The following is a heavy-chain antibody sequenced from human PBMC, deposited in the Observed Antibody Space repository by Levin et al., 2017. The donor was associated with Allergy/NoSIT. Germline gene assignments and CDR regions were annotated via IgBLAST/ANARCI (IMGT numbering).Heavy chain of an antibody. D-gene: IGHD3-22*01. CDR3: ARLRYYYDSSGYNFFDY. J-gene: IGHJ4*02. CDR1: GGSISSSSYY. Sequence: SQTLSLTCTVSGGSISSSSYYWGWIRQPPGKGLEWIGSIYYSGSTYYNPSLKSRVTISVDTSKNQFSLKLSSVTAADTAVYYCARLRYYYDSSGYNFFDYWGQGTLVTVSS. V-gene: IGHV4-39*01. CDR2: IYYSGST.